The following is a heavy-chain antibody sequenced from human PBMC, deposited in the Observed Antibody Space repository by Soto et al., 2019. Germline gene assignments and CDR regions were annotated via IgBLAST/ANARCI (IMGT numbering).Heavy chain of an antibody. D-gene: IGHD7-27*01. CDR1: GGSVSSGSYY. Sequence: SETLSLTCTVSGGSVSSGSYYWSRIRQPPGKGLEWIGYIYYSGSTNYNPSLKSRVTISVDTSKNQFSLKLSSVTAADTAVYYCARAGTGYYYYYMDVWGKGTTVTVPS. CDR3: ARAGTGYYYYYMDV. V-gene: IGHV4-61*01. J-gene: IGHJ6*03. CDR2: IYYSGST.